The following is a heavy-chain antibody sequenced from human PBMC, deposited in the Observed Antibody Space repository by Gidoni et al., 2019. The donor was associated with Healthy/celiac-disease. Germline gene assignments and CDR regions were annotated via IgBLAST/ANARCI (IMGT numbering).Heavy chain of an antibody. V-gene: IGHV4-34*01. CDR2: INHSGST. Sequence: QVQLQQWGAGLLKPSETLSLTCAVYGWPFSGYYWSWIRQPPGTGLEWIGEINHSGSTNYNPSLKSRVTISVDTSKNQFSLKLSSVTAADTAVYYCARDLDSSGYSMGYWGQGTLVTVSS. J-gene: IGHJ4*02. CDR3: ARDLDSSGYSMGY. CDR1: GWPFSGYY. D-gene: IGHD3-22*01.